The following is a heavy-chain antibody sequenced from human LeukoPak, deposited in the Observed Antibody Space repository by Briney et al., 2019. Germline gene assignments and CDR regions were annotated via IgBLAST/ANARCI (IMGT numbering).Heavy chain of an antibody. CDR2: INHSGST. J-gene: IGHJ4*02. D-gene: IGHD3-16*01. CDR1: GGSFSGYY. Sequence: SETPSLTCAVYGGSFSGYYWSWIRQPPGKGLEWIGEINHSGSTNYNPSLKSRVTILLDTSKNQFSLKLTSVTAADTAVYYCAEIRSWGGYWGQGTLVTVSS. CDR3: AEIRSWGGY. V-gene: IGHV4-34*01.